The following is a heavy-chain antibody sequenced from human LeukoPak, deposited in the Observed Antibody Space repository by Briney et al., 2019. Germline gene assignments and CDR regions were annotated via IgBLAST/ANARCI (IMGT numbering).Heavy chain of an antibody. D-gene: IGHD4-17*01. J-gene: IGHJ4*02. CDR1: GGSISSSSYY. V-gene: IGHV4-39*01. CDR2: IYYSGST. CDR3: ARLRRYGDYFDY. Sequence: SETLSLTCTVSGGSISSSSYYWGWIRQPPGRGREWIVSIYYSGSTYDNPSLKSRFTISVDTSKNQFSLKLSSVTAADTAVYYCARLRRYGDYFDYWGQGTLVTVSS.